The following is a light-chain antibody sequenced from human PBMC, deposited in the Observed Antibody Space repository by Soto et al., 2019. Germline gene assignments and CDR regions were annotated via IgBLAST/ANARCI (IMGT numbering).Light chain of an antibody. J-gene: IGLJ1*01. CDR1: SSDVGRYSL. CDR2: EDH. Sequence: ALTQPASVSGSPGQSITISCTGTSSDVGRYSLVSWYQQHPGKAPKLMISEDHKRPSGVSNRFSGSKSGNTASLTISELQTEDEADYYCCSYAGSNTWVFGTGTKVTVL. CDR3: CSYAGSNTWV. V-gene: IGLV2-23*01.